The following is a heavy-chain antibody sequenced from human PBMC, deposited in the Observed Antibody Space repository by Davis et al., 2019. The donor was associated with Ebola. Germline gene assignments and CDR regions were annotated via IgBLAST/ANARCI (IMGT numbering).Heavy chain of an antibody. V-gene: IGHV1-18*01. D-gene: IGHD2-21*01. CDR1: GYTFTSYG. CDR3: ARIPLAYCGGDCYSWDY. Sequence: ASVKVSCKASGYTFTSYGISWVRQAPGQGLEWMGWISAYNGNTNYAQKLQGRVTMNTDTSASTAYMGLRSLRSEDTAVYYCARIPLAYCGGDCYSWDYWGQGTLVTVSS. J-gene: IGHJ4*02. CDR2: ISAYNGNT.